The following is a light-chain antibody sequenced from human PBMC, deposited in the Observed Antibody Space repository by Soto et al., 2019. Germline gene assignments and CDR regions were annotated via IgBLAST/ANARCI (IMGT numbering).Light chain of an antibody. CDR1: QSLLHSNGYNY. V-gene: IGKV2-28*01. Sequence: DIVMTQSPLSLPVTPGEPASISCRSSQSLLHSNGYNYLDWYLQKPGQSPQLLIYLGSNRASGVPDRFSGSGSGTDFTLQISRVEAEDVGVYYCMQDLKTPPGTFGPGTKVHSK. CDR2: LGS. J-gene: IGKJ3*01. CDR3: MQDLKTPPGT.